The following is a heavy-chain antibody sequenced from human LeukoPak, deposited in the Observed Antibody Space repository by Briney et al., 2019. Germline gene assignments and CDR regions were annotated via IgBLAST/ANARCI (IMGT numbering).Heavy chain of an antibody. J-gene: IGHJ4*02. D-gene: IGHD3-10*01. CDR3: VREQSSGSYRTSDY. V-gene: IGHV3-30*03. Sequence: GGSLRLSCAASGFTFSSCGMHWVRQAPGKGLEWVAVISYDVKRQYYADSVKGRFTVSRDNSKNTLYLQMNSLRAEDTAVYFCVREQSSGSYRTSDYWGQGTLVTVSS. CDR2: ISYDVKRQ. CDR1: GFTFSSCG.